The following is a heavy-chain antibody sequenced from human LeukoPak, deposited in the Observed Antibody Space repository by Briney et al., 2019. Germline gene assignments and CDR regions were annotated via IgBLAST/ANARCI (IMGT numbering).Heavy chain of an antibody. J-gene: IGHJ4*02. CDR2: IRSKAYGGTT. Sequence: PGGSLRLSCTASGFTFGDYAMSWVRQAPGKGLEWVGFIRSKAYGGTTEYAASVKGRFTISRDDSKGIAYLQMNSLKTEDTAVYYCTRDLRYDFWGQGTLVTVSS. V-gene: IGHV3-49*04. D-gene: IGHD3-9*01. CDR1: GFTFGDYA. CDR3: TRDLRYDF.